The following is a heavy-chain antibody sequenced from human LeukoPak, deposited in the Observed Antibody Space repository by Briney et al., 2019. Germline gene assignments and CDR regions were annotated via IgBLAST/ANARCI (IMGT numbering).Heavy chain of an antibody. CDR1: GFTFSSYG. CDR3: AKEKGYSYGYWYFDY. J-gene: IGHJ4*02. Sequence: GGSLRLSCAASGFTFSSYGMHWVRQAPGKGLEWVAVISYDGSNKYYADSVKGRFTISRDNSKNTLYLQMNSPRAEDTAVYYCAKEKGYSYGYWYFDYWGQGTLVTVSS. CDR2: ISYDGSNK. V-gene: IGHV3-30*18. D-gene: IGHD5-18*01.